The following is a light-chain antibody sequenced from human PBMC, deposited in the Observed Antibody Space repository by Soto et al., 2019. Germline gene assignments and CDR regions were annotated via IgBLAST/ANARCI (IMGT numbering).Light chain of an antibody. CDR3: QQSYSSPIT. CDR2: AAS. CDR1: QSISTY. V-gene: IGKV1-39*01. Sequence: DIQMTQSPSSLSASVGDRVTVACRASQSISTYLSWYQQKPGTAPKVLIYAASSLHSGVPSRFSGSGSGTDFTLTISSLQPEDIATYYCQQSYSSPITFGQGTRLEIK. J-gene: IGKJ5*01.